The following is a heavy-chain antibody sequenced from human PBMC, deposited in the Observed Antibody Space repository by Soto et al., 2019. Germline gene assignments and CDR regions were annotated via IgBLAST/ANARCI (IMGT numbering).Heavy chain of an antibody. CDR2: IYPGDSDT. V-gene: IGHV5-51*01. CDR3: ARQIGYSYGKGYYYYGMDV. D-gene: IGHD5-18*01. J-gene: IGHJ6*02. CDR1: GYSFTSYW. Sequence: PRESLKISCKGSGYSFTSYWIGWVRQMPGKGLEWMGIIYPGDSDTRYSPSFQGQVTISADKSISTAYLQWSSLKASDTAMYYCARQIGYSYGKGYYYYGMDVWGQGTTVTVSS.